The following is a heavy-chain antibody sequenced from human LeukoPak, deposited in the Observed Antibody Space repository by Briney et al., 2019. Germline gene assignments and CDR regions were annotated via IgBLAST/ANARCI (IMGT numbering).Heavy chain of an antibody. J-gene: IGHJ4*02. CDR3: ARGISSSWYY. D-gene: IGHD6-13*01. V-gene: IGHV3-7*05. Sequence: GGSLRLSCAASGFTFRNYWMSWVRQAPGKGLEWVANIKQDGSESYYVDSVKGRFTISRDNAENSLYLQMNSLRAEDTAVYYCARGISSSWYYWGQGTLVTVFS. CDR1: GFTFRNYW. CDR2: IKQDGSES.